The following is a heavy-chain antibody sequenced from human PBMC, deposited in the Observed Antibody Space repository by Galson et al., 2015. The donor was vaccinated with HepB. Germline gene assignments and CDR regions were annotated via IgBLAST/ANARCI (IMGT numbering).Heavy chain of an antibody. CDR1: GFTFSNYG. Sequence: SLRLSCAASGFTFSNYGLHWVRQAPGKGLEWVAIISYDGTDKKYADSVKGRFTISRDNSKNTLYLKMNSLRAEDTALYYCAKDPYLYSAMAGTMAGFDYWGQGTLVTVSS. J-gene: IGHJ4*02. CDR2: ISYDGTDK. CDR3: AKDPYLYSAMAGTMAGFDY. D-gene: IGHD6-19*01. V-gene: IGHV3-30*18.